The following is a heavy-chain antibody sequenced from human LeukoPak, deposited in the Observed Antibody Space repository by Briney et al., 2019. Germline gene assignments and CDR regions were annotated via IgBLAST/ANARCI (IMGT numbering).Heavy chain of an antibody. D-gene: IGHD5-18*01. Sequence: SETLSLTCTVSGSSIRTYTHWGWIRQPPGKGLEWIGSIHHTGKTYYNPSLESRVTISVDTSENQFSLKLSSVSAADTAFYFCLNSGSNYEAVSWGQGTLVTVSS. CDR1: GSSIRTYTH. CDR2: IHHTGKT. V-gene: IGHV4-38-2*02. CDR3: LNSGSNYEAVS. J-gene: IGHJ5*02.